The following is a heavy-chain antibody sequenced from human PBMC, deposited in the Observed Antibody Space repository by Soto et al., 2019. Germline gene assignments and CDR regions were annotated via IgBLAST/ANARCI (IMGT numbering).Heavy chain of an antibody. D-gene: IGHD3-16*01. CDR3: AVGGAFDI. J-gene: IGHJ3*02. Sequence: QVQLQQWGAGLLKPSETLSLTCAVYGGSFSGFYWSWIRQPPGKGLEWIGEINHSGSTNYNPSLRRRVTISVDPSKNQFSLKLSSVTAADTAVYYCAVGGAFDIWGQGTMVTVSS. V-gene: IGHV4-34*01. CDR2: INHSGST. CDR1: GGSFSGFY.